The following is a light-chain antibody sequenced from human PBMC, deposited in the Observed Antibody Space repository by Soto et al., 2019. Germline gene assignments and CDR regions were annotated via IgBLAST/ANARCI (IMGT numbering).Light chain of an antibody. CDR1: QSISDL. CDR3: QQYNGYWT. Sequence: DIQMTQSPSTLSASVGDRVTITCRASQSISDLLAWYQQKPGKAPKLLIYKASSLKSGVPSRFSGSGSGTEYTLTISRLQPDDFACYYCQQYNGYWTFGQGTKVEIK. CDR2: KAS. V-gene: IGKV1-5*03. J-gene: IGKJ1*01.